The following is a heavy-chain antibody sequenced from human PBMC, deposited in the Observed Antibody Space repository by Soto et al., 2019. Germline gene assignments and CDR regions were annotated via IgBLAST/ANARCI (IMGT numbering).Heavy chain of an antibody. CDR3: ARDDGVAAIYYMDV. CDR1: GFTFSSYG. D-gene: IGHD2-15*01. CDR2: IWYDGSNK. Sequence: GGSLRLSCAASGFTFSSYGMHWVRQAPGKGLEWVAVIWYDGSNKYYADSVKGRFTISRDNSKNTLYLQMNSLRAEDTAVYYCARDDGVAAIYYMDVWGKGTTVTVSS. V-gene: IGHV3-33*01. J-gene: IGHJ6*03.